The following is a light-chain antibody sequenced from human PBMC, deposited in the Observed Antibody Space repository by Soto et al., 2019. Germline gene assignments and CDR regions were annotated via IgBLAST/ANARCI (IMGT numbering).Light chain of an antibody. Sequence: DIQMTQSPSSLSASVGDRVTITCRASQSISNYLNWYQQKPGKAPKLLIYAASSLQSGVPSRFRGSGYGTYFTLTISSLQPEDFATYYCQQGYTSPHTFGQGTSLVIK. J-gene: IGKJ2*01. CDR2: AAS. V-gene: IGKV1-39*01. CDR1: QSISNY. CDR3: QQGYTSPHT.